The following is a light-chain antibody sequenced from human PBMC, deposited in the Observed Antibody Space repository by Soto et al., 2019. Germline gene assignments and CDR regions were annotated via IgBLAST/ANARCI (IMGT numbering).Light chain of an antibody. CDR3: SSYTTSNTLV. V-gene: IGLV2-14*03. J-gene: IGLJ2*01. CDR1: SGDVGSYNY. CDR2: DVR. Sequence: AVVTQPASVSGSPGQSITISCTGTSGDVGSYNYVSWYQQHPGKAPKLMIYDVRDRPSGVSNRFSGSKSGNTASLTISGLQAEDEANYYCSSYTTSNTLVFGGGTQLTVL.